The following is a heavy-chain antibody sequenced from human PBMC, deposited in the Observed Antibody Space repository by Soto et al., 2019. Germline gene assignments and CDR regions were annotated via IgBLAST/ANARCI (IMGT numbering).Heavy chain of an antibody. Sequence: GGSLRLSCAASGFTFSSYGMHWVRQAPGKGLEWVAVISYDGSNKYYADSVKGRFTISRDNSKNTLYLQMNSLRAEDTAVYYCAKGIVDIVATTFLDYWGQGTLVTVSS. V-gene: IGHV3-30*18. CDR2: ISYDGSNK. CDR1: GFTFSSYG. D-gene: IGHD5-12*01. J-gene: IGHJ4*02. CDR3: AKGIVDIVATTFLDY.